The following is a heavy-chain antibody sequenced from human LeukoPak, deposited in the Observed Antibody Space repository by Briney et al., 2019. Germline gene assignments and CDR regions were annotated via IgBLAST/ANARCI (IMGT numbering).Heavy chain of an antibody. Sequence: GGSLGLSCAASGFTFSSYGMHWVRQAPGKGLEWLAVISYDGSNKYYADSVKGRFTISRDNSKNTLYLQMNSLRAEDTAVYYCARPSSGYSYGYDFDYWGQGTLVTVSS. V-gene: IGHV3-30*03. CDR1: GFTFSSYG. J-gene: IGHJ4*02. D-gene: IGHD5-18*01. CDR2: ISYDGSNK. CDR3: ARPSSGYSYGYDFDY.